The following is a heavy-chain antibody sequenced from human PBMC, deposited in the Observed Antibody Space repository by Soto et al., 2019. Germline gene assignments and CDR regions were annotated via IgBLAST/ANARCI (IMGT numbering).Heavy chain of an antibody. CDR1: GGFLSESH. CDR2: INHVGGT. D-gene: IGHD3-16*01. CDR3: VRIRYQLPSSVLWLDP. J-gene: IGHJ5*02. Sequence: LSLTCAVYGGFLSESHWTWIRQPPGKGLEWIGEINHVGGTNYNPSLKSRVTMSVDTSQNQFSLRLISVTAADTAMYFCVRIRYQLPSSVLWLDPWGQGTPVTVSS. V-gene: IGHV4-34*01.